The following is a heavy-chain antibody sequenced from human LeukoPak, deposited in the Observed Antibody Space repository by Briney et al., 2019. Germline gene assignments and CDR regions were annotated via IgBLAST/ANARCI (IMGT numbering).Heavy chain of an antibody. CDR1: GFTFSSYG. CDR3: AKFGDSSGYYLAGFDY. CDR2: IRYDGSNK. Sequence: GGSLRLSCAASGFTFSSYGMSWVRQAPGKGLEWVAFIRYDGSNKYYADSVKGRFTISRDNSKNTLYLQMNSLRAEDTAVYYCAKFGDSSGYYLAGFDYWGQGTLVTVSS. V-gene: IGHV3-30*02. D-gene: IGHD3-22*01. J-gene: IGHJ4*02.